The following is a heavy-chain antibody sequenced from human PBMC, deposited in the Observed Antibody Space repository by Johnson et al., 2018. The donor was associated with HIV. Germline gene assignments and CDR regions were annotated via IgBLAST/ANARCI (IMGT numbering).Heavy chain of an antibody. CDR2: ISYDGSNK. J-gene: IGHJ3*02. D-gene: IGHD6-6*01. CDR3: ARDGRGEQLVDQGDSFDI. Sequence: QVQLVESGGGVVQPGRSLRLSCAASGFTFSSYAMHWVRQAPGKGLEWVAVISYDGSNKYYADSVKGRFTISRDNAKNTLYLQMNSLRAEDTAVYYCARDGRGEQLVDQGDSFDIWGQGTMVTVSS. V-gene: IGHV3-30-3*01. CDR1: GFTFSSYA.